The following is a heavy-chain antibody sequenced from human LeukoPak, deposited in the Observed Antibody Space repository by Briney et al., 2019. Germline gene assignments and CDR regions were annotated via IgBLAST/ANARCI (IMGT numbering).Heavy chain of an antibody. V-gene: IGHV3-21*01. CDR1: GFTFSSYS. CDR2: ISSSSSYI. Sequence: GGSLRLSCAASGFTFSSYSMNWVPQAPGKGLEWVSSISSSSSYIYYAESVKGRFTISRDNVKNSLYLQMSSLRAEDTAVYYCAANYGSGSSPLDYWGQGTLVTVSS. D-gene: IGHD3-10*01. J-gene: IGHJ4*02. CDR3: AANYGSGSSPLDY.